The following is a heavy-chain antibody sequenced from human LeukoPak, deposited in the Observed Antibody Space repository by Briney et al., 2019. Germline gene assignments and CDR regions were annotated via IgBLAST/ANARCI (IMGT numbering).Heavy chain of an antibody. CDR3: AREGLRPLIGGLWGTYRREYHFDY. D-gene: IGHD3-16*02. V-gene: IGHV3-30-3*01. CDR2: ISKDGSNK. CDR1: GFNFSSYA. Sequence: GISLRLFCAASGFNFSSYAMHRGSQAPGQALDWPAVISKDGSNKYYADSVHGRFTISRDNSKNTLDVQMNSMRDKDTAVYYCAREGLRPLIGGLWGTYRREYHFDYWAQGPLVTVS. J-gene: IGHJ4*02.